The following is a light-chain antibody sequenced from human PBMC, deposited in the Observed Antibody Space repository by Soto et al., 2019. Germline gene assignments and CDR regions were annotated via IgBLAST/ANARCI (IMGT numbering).Light chain of an antibody. J-gene: IGKJ1*01. V-gene: IGKV1-12*01. Sequence: DVEMPQSPPSVSASVGDRVTMTCRASQGINSWLAWYQQKPGKAPKLLIYAASNLQSGVPSRFSGSGSGTDFTLTISSLQPEDFATYYCQQANSFPWTFGQGTKVDIK. CDR2: AAS. CDR3: QQANSFPWT. CDR1: QGINSW.